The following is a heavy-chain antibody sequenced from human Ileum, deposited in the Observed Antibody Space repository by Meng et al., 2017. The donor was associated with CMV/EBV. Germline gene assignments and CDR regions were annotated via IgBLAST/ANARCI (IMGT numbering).Heavy chain of an antibody. CDR3: ARSLTSYDSSGYYFDY. CDR1: DGSIISYH. J-gene: IGHJ4*02. Sequence: PVPVNPAKTLSLPCPGPDGSIISYHWSWIRQPPSKGLECMGYIYYSGSTNYNPSLKSRVTISVDTSKNQFSLKLSSVTAADTAVYYCARSLTSYDSSGYYFDYWGQGTLVTVSS. D-gene: IGHD3-22*01. CDR2: IYYSGST. V-gene: IGHV4-59*01.